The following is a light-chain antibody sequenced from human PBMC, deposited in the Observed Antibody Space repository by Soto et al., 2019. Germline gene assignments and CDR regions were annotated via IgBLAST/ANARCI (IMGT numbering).Light chain of an antibody. CDR2: EGT. V-gene: IGLV2-23*03. J-gene: IGLJ1*01. CDR1: TSDADIYNV. CDR3: CSYIPGTTF. Sequence: QSALTQPASVSGSPGQSITISCNGTTSDADIYNVVSRYPQHPGKAPKLIIYEGTKRPSGVSNRFSGSKSGNSASLTISGLQADDEADYFCCSYIPGTTFFGTGIKLTVL.